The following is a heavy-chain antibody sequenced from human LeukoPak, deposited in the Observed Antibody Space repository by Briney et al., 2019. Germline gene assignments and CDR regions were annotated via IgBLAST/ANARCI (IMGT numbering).Heavy chain of an antibody. V-gene: IGHV3-53*01. J-gene: IGHJ6*02. Sequence: GGSLRLSCAASGFTVSSNYMSWVRQAPGKGLEWVSVIYSGGSTYYADSVKGRFTISRGNSKNTLYLQMNSLRAEDTAVYYCVAAAAPDLYYYYGMDVWGQGTTVTVSS. CDR1: GFTVSSNY. CDR2: IYSGGST. CDR3: VAAAAPDLYYYYGMDV. D-gene: IGHD6-13*01.